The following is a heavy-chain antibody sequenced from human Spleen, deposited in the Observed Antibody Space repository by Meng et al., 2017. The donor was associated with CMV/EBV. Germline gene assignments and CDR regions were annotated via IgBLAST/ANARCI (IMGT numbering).Heavy chain of an antibody. V-gene: IGHV3-48*04. CDR1: GFTFSTYG. J-gene: IGHJ3*02. CDR2: ISSGSGTI. D-gene: IGHD1-1*01. Sequence: GESLKISCAASGFTFSTYGMSWVRQAPGKGLEWLSYISSGSGTISYADSVKGRFTISRDNAKNSLYLQMNGLRAEDTAVYYCSRTLRYPNALDIWGQGTMVTVSS. CDR3: SRTLRYPNALDI.